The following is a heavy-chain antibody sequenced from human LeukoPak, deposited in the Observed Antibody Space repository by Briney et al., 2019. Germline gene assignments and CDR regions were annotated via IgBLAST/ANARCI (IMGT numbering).Heavy chain of an antibody. J-gene: IGHJ4*02. D-gene: IGHD4-23*01. Sequence: SETLSLTCTVSGDSINNYYWSWIRQPPGKGLEWIGYISYSGSTTYNPSLKSRVTISADTSKNQFSLILSSVTAADTAVYYCARSGGNSRFDYWDQGTLVTVSS. CDR3: ARSGGNSRFDY. V-gene: IGHV4-59*01. CDR1: GDSINNYY. CDR2: ISYSGST.